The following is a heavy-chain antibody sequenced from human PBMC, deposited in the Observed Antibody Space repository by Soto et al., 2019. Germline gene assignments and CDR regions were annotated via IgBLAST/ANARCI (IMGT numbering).Heavy chain of an antibody. CDR1: GGSFSGYY. V-gene: IGHV4-34*01. D-gene: IGHD3-9*01. Sequence: PSETLSLTCAVYGGSFSGYYWSWIRQPPGKGLEWIGEINHSGSTNYNLSLKSRVTISVDTSKNQFSLKLSSVTAADTAVYYCARVPYYDILTGDDAFDIWGQGTMVTVSS. J-gene: IGHJ3*02. CDR3: ARVPYYDILTGDDAFDI. CDR2: INHSGST.